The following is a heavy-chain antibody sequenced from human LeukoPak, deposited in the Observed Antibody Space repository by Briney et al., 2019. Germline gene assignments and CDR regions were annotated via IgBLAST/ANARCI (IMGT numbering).Heavy chain of an antibody. V-gene: IGHV1-69*06. CDR2: IIPIFGTA. Sequence: ASVKVSCKASGGTFSSYAISWVRQAPGQGLEWMGGIIPIFGTANYAQKFQGRVTITADKSTSTAYMELSSLRSEDTAVYYCASPLYYYGSGSPDYYYGMDVWGKGTTATVSS. D-gene: IGHD3-10*01. CDR3: ASPLYYYGSGSPDYYYGMDV. J-gene: IGHJ6*04. CDR1: GGTFSSYA.